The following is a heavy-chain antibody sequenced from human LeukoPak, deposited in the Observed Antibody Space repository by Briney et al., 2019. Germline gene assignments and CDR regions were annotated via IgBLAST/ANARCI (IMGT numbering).Heavy chain of an antibody. CDR3: ARGVYWSLDY. CDR1: GFIFNTNG. J-gene: IGHJ4*02. D-gene: IGHD1-1*01. Sequence: QSGGSLRLSCAISGFIFNTNGMNWVRQSPGKGLEWLATIAGGDESTYYADSVKGRFAISRDNSKNTVLLHMNSQRVEDTAVYYCARGVYWSLDYWGQGTPVTVSS. V-gene: IGHV3-23*01. CDR2: IAGGDEST.